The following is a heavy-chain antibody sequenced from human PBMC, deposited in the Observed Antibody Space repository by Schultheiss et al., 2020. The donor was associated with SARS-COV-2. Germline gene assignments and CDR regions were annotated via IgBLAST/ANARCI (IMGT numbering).Heavy chain of an antibody. D-gene: IGHD1-26*01. CDR2: ISWNSGSI. CDR3: ATSWGIGGATISGMDV. CDR1: GFTFDDYA. Sequence: GGSLRLSCAASGFTFDDYAMHWVRQAPGKGLEWVSGISWNSGSIGYADSVKGRFTISRDNAKNSLYLQMNSLRAEDTALYYCATSWGIGGATISGMDVWGQGTTVTVSS. V-gene: IGHV3-9*01. J-gene: IGHJ6*02.